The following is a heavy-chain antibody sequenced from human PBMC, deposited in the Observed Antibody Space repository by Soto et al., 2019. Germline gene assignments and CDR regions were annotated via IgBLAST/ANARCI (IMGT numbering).Heavy chain of an antibody. Sequence: QVPLVQSGAEVKKPGASVKVSCKASGYTFTSYGISWVRQAPGQGLEWMGWISAYNGNTNYAQKLQGTVTMTTDTTTRTAYMELRSLRSDDTAVYYCARAGHENDPDDARVRGDIWGQGTMVTVSS. CDR1: GYTFTSYG. V-gene: IGHV1-18*01. CDR2: ISAYNGNT. CDR3: ARAGHENDPDDARVRGDI. J-gene: IGHJ3*02. D-gene: IGHD3-10*01.